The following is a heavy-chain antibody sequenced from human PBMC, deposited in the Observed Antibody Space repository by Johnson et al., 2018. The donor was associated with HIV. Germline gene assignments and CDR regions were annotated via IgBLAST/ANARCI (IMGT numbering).Heavy chain of an antibody. V-gene: IGHV3-20*04. CDR3: AKGLSLSGSYSYDAFDI. J-gene: IGHJ3*02. CDR2: INWNGGST. Sequence: EVQLIESGGGVVRPGGSLRLSCAASGFTFDDSGMSWVRQAPGKGLEWVSGINWNGGSTGYADSVKGRFPISRDNSKNTLYLQMNSLRPEDTAVYYCAKGLSLSGSYSYDAFDIWAQGTKVTVSS. CDR1: GFTFDDSG. D-gene: IGHD1-26*01.